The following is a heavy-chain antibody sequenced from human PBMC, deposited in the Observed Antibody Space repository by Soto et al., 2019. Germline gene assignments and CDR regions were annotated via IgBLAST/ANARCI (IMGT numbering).Heavy chain of an antibody. D-gene: IGHD1-7*01. CDR1: GFTFNTYV. Sequence: EVQLLESGGGLVQPGGSLRLSCAASGFTFNTYVMNWVRQAPGKGLEWVSTISYSADKTHDADSVKGRFTISRDNSRDILFLQMNSLRADDAAVYYCARRARTATTNWGAFDVWGQGTMVTVSS. J-gene: IGHJ3*01. CDR2: ISYSADKT. V-gene: IGHV3-23*01. CDR3: ARRARTATTNWGAFDV.